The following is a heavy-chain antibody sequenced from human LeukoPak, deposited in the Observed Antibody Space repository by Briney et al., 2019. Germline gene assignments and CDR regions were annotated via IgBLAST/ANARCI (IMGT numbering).Heavy chain of an antibody. J-gene: IGHJ6*02. CDR2: ISGSGGST. D-gene: IGHD1-14*01. CDR3: ARDTGSYYGYGMDV. V-gene: IGHV3-23*01. CDR1: GFTFSSYA. Sequence: GGSLRFSCAASGFTFSSYAMSWVRRAPRKGLEWVSAISGSGGSTYYADSVKGRFTISRDNSKNTLYLQMNSLRAEDTAVYYCARDTGSYYGYGMDVWGQGTTVTVSS.